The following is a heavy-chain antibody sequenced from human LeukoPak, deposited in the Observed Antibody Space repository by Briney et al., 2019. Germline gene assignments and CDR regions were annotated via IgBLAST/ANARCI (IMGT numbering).Heavy chain of an antibody. CDR1: GFTFRSYW. CDR2: IDNDGSDT. V-gene: IGHV3-74*01. J-gene: IGHJ3*01. D-gene: IGHD5-12*01. CDR3: ARGGFSHGFDV. Sequence: GGSLRLSCAASGFTFRSYWIHWVRQAPGKGLVWVGRIDNDGSDTIYADSVRGRFTVSRDNAKNTLYLQMYSLRAEDTAVYFCARGGFSHGFDVWGQGTVVTVSS.